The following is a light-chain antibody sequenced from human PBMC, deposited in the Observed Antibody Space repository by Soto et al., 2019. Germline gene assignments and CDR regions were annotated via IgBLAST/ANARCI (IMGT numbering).Light chain of an antibody. J-gene: IGLJ2*01. CDR3: AAWDDSLSGVV. CDR2: RNS. V-gene: IGLV1-47*01. CDR1: SSNIGSNY. Sequence: QSVLTQPPSASGTPGQRVTISCSGSSSNIGSNYVYWYQQLPGTVPQLLIYRNSEPPSGVPDRFSGSKSRTSASLAISGLRSEDEADYYCAAWDDSLSGVVFGGGTKVTVL.